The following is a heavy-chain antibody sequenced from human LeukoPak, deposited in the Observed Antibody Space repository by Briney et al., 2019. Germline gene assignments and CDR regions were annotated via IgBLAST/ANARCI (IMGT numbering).Heavy chain of an antibody. CDR1: GFTVSSNY. CDR2: IYSGGST. J-gene: IGHJ4*02. CDR3: ASSPRIAAAPDY. Sequence: GGSLRLSCAASGFTVSSNYMSWVRQAPGKGLEWVSVIYSGGSTYYADSVKGRFTISRDNSKNTLYLQMNSLRAEDTAVYYCASSPRIAAAPDYWGQGTLVTVSS. D-gene: IGHD6-13*01. V-gene: IGHV3-53*01.